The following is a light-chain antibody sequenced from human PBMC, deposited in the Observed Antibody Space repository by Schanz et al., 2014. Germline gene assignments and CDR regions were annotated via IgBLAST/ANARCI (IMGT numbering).Light chain of an antibody. CDR3: SSYTSSSTS. CDR2: DVT. J-gene: IGLJ2*01. V-gene: IGLV2-11*01. CDR1: SSDVGAYTY. Sequence: QSALTQPRSVSGSPGQSVTISCTGTSSDVGAYTYVSWYQQPPGKAPKLMIYDVTERPSGVPDRFSGSKSANTASLTISGLQAEDEADYYCSSYTSSSTSFGGGTKLTVL.